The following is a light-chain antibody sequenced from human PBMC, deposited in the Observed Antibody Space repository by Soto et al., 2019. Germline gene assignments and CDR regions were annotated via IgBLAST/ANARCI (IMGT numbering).Light chain of an antibody. CDR1: QTVSGSH. CDR2: GAS. CDR3: QQYTSSPYT. V-gene: IGKV3-20*01. J-gene: IGKJ2*01. Sequence: EIVLTQSPGTLSLSPGERATLSCRASQTVSGSHLAWYQQKPGQAPRLLIYGASSRATGIPDWFSGSGSGADFTLTISRLEPEDFAVYYCQQYTSSPYTFGPGTKLDIK.